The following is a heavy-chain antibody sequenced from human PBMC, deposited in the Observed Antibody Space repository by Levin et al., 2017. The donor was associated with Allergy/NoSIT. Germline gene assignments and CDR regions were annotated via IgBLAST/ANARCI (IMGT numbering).Heavy chain of an antibody. D-gene: IGHD3-10*01. V-gene: IGHV2-26*01. CDR2: IFSNDEK. J-gene: IGHJ4*02. CDR1: GFSLSNARMG. Sequence: SGPTLVKPTETLTLTCTVSGFSLSNARMGVSWIRPPPGKALEWLAHIFSNDEKSYSTSLKSRLTISKDTSKSQVVLTMTNMDPVDTATYYCARIVRGGEYFDYWGQGTLVTVSS. CDR3: ARIVRGGEYFDY.